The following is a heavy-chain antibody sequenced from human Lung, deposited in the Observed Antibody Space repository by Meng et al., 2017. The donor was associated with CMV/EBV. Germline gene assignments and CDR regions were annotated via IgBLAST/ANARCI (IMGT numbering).Heavy chain of an antibody. Sequence: QVPLRESGPARVKPSATLSLTCPVSGDSITNHNWWAWVRQPPGKGLEWIGEIPHRGSSAYNPSLKSRVSMSIDKSKNQFSLKLTSVTAADTAVYHCLRRSGGSVWGQGTLVTVSS. CDR1: GDSITNHNW. D-gene: IGHD3-10*01. V-gene: IGHV4-4*02. CDR3: LRRSGGSV. CDR2: IPHRGSS. J-gene: IGHJ1*01.